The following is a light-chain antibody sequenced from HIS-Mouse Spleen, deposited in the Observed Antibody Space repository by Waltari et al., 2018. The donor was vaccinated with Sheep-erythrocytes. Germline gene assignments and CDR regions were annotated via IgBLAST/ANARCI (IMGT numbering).Light chain of an antibody. CDR1: QGISNY. J-gene: IGKJ5*01. V-gene: IGKV1-16*02. Sequence: DIQMTQSPSSLSSSVGDRVTITCRASQGISNYLAWFQQKPVKAPKSLIYPASSLQSGVTSKFSGSGSGTDFTLTIRILQLEYFSTYYCRHYNSYPSTVGEVTRVEIK. CDR3: RHYNSYPST. CDR2: PAS.